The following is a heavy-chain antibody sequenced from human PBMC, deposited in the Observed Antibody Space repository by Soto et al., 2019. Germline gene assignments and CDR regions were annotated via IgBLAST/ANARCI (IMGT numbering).Heavy chain of an antibody. CDR3: ARAYYDILTGYLSGCYYSDY. V-gene: IGHV1-69*01. J-gene: IGHJ4*02. CDR2: IIPIFGTA. CDR1: GGTFSSYA. D-gene: IGHD3-9*01. Sequence: QVQLVQSGAEVKKPGSSVKVSCKASGGTFSSYAISWVRQAPGQGLEWMGGIIPIFGTANYAQKFQGRVTITADESTSTAYMELSSLRSEDTAVYYCARAYYDILTGYLSGCYYSDYWGQGTLVTVSS.